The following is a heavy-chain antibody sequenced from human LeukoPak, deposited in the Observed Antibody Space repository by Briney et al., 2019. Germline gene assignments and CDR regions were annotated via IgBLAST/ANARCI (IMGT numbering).Heavy chain of an antibody. D-gene: IGHD1-26*01. J-gene: IGHJ4*02. CDR1: GFTFSSYR. V-gene: IGHV3-7*01. CDR2: IKQDGSEK. Sequence: GGSLRLSCAASGFTFSSYRMSWVRQAPGKGLEWVANIKQDGSEKYYVESVKGRFTISRDNAKNSLYLQMNSLRAEDTAVYYCARDSGSYSFDYWGQGTLVTVSS. CDR3: ARDSGSYSFDY.